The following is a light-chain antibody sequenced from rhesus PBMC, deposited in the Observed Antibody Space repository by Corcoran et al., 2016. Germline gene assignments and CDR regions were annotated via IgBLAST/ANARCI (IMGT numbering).Light chain of an antibody. V-gene: IGKV1-22*01. CDR2: KAS. CDR3: LQYSSSPFT. J-gene: IGKJ3*01. Sequence: DIQMTQSPSSLSASVGDTVTITCRASQSISSWLDWYQQKPGKAPKLLLYKASSLQSGVPSRFSGSGSGTNFTLTISSLQPEDFATYYWLQYSSSPFTFGPGTKLDIK. CDR1: QSISSW.